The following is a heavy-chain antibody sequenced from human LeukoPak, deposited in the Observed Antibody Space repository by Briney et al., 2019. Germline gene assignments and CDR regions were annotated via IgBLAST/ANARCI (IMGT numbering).Heavy chain of an antibody. CDR3: ARSSSWFVDY. Sequence: GGSLRLSCAASGFTFSSYDMHWVRQPTGKGLEWVSGIGTAGDTYYAGSVKGRFTISRENAKNSLYLQMNSLRAGDTAVYYCARSSSWFVDYWGQGTLVTVSS. CDR2: IGTAGDT. V-gene: IGHV3-13*01. D-gene: IGHD6-13*01. J-gene: IGHJ4*02. CDR1: GFTFSSYD.